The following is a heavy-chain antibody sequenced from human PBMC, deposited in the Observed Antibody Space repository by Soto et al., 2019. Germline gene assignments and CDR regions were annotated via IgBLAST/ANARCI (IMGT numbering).Heavy chain of an antibody. D-gene: IGHD1-26*01. J-gene: IGHJ6*02. V-gene: IGHV3-7*01. Sequence: PGGSLRLSCAASGFTFSSYWMSWVRQAPGKGLKWVANIKQDGSEKYYVDSVKGRFTISRDNAKNSLYLQMNSLRAEDTAVYYCARGEGVGAYYYYGMDVWGQGTTVTVSS. CDR3: ARGEGVGAYYYYGMDV. CDR2: IKQDGSEK. CDR1: GFTFSSYW.